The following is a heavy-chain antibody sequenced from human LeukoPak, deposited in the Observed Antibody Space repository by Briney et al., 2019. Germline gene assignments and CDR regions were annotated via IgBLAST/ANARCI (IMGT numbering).Heavy chain of an antibody. Sequence: ASVKVSCKASGYTFTSYYMHWVRQAPGQGLEWMGLINPNCGSTSYAQKFQGRVTMTRDIYTNTVYMELRNLRPEDTAAYYCARGYYDSSGYYASAGADYSQDWGQRTPVTASS. D-gene: IGHD3-22*01. J-gene: IGHJ1*01. CDR2: INPNCGST. CDR1: GYTFTSYY. CDR3: ARGYYDSSGYYASAGADYSQD. V-gene: IGHV1-46*01.